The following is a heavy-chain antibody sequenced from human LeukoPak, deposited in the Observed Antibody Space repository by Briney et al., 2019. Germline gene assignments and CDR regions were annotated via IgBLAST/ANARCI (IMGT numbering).Heavy chain of an antibody. Sequence: GSSVKVSCKASGGTFSSYAISWVRQAPGQGLEWMGGIIPIFGTANYAQKFQGRVTITTDESTSTAYMELSSLRSEDTAVYYCARVTMVRGVILHDAFDIWGQGTMVTVSS. CDR2: IIPIFGTA. D-gene: IGHD3-10*01. J-gene: IGHJ3*02. V-gene: IGHV1-69*05. CDR3: ARVTMVRGVILHDAFDI. CDR1: GGTFSSYA.